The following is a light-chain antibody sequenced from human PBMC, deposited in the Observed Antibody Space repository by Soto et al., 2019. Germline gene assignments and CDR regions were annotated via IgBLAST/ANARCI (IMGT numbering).Light chain of an antibody. Sequence: EIVMTQSPATLSVSPGERATLSCRSSRGISSNLAWYQQKPGQAPRLLIYDASNRATGIPARFSGSGSGTDFTLTISSLEPEDFAVYYCQQRSNWPLTFGGGTKVDIK. J-gene: IGKJ4*01. V-gene: IGKV3-11*01. CDR3: QQRSNWPLT. CDR1: RGISSN. CDR2: DAS.